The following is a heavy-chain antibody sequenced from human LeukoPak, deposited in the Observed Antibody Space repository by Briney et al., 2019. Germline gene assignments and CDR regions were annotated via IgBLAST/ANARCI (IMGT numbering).Heavy chain of an antibody. CDR3: AKKGIVVVVAATRPLNFFDY. CDR2: ISGSGGST. CDR1: GFTFSSYA. V-gene: IGHV3-23*01. D-gene: IGHD2-15*01. J-gene: IGHJ4*02. Sequence: QSGGSLRLSCAASGFTFSSYAMSWVRQAPGKGLEWVSAISGSGGSTYYADSVKGRFPISRDNSKNTLYLQMNSLRAEDTAVYYCAKKGIVVVVAATRPLNFFDYWGQGTLVTVSS.